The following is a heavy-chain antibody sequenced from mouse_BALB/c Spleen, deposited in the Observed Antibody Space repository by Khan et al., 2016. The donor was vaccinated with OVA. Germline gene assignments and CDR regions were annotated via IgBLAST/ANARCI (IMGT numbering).Heavy chain of an antibody. CDR3: AREESSWDFSCPY. CDR1: GYTFTNYV. J-gene: IGHJ3*01. V-gene: IGHV1S136*01. D-gene: IGHD4-1*01. Sequence: IQLVQSGPELVEPGASVKMSCKASGYTFTNYVIHWVKQKPGQGLEWIGYINPDNAGTRYNEKFKGKATLTSDISSTSAYMELLTLTSEDSAVSYCAREESSWDFSCPYWGQGTLVTVSA. CDR2: INPDNAGT.